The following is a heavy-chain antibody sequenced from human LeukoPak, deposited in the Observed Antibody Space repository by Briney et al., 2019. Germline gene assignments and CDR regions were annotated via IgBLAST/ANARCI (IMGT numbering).Heavy chain of an antibody. CDR1: GGSISSSSYY. V-gene: IGHV4-39*01. Sequence: PSETLSLTCTVSGGSISSSSYYWGWIRQPPGKGLEWIGSIYYSGSTYYNPSLKSRVTISVDTSKNQFSLKLSSVTAADTAVYYCARLGPPIVVVPAAIPDAFDIWGQGTMVTVSS. J-gene: IGHJ3*02. D-gene: IGHD2-2*01. CDR3: ARLGPPIVVVPAAIPDAFDI. CDR2: IYYSGST.